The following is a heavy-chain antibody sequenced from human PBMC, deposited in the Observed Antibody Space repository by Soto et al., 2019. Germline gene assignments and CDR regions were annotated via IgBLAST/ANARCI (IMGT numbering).Heavy chain of an antibody. J-gene: IGHJ4*02. CDR3: ARLEGGSRWYVYFDY. D-gene: IGHD6-13*01. Sequence: GESLKISCKGSGYSFTSYWIGWVRQMPGKGLEWMGIIYPGDSDTRYSPSFQGQVTISADKSISTAYLQWRSLKASDTAMYYCARLEGGSRWYVYFDYWGQGTLVTVYS. CDR1: GYSFTSYW. V-gene: IGHV5-51*01. CDR2: IYPGDSDT.